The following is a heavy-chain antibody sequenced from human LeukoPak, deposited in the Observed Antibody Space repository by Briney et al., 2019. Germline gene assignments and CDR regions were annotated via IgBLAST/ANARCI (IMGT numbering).Heavy chain of an antibody. V-gene: IGHV4-59*01. J-gene: IGHJ4*02. CDR3: ARVGGLVDY. CDR1: GGSISSYY. Sequence: SETLSLTCTVSGGSISSYYWSWIRQPPGKGLEWIGYIYYSGSTNYNPSLKSRVTILVDTSKNQFSLKLSSVTAADTAVYYCARVGGLVDYWGQGTLVTVSS. CDR2: IYYSGST. D-gene: IGHD6-19*01.